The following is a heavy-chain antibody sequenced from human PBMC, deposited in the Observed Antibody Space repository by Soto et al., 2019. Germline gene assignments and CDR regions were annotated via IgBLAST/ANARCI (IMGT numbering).Heavy chain of an antibody. CDR1: GYSFTSYW. Sequence: GESLKISCKGSGYSFTSYWIGWVRQMPGKGLEWMGIIYPGDSDTRYSPSFQGQVTISADKSISTAYLQWSSLKASDTAMYYCARQGITMVRGAIPNDAFDIWGQGTMVTVSS. CDR3: ARQGITMVRGAIPNDAFDI. V-gene: IGHV5-51*01. D-gene: IGHD3-10*01. J-gene: IGHJ3*02. CDR2: IYPGDSDT.